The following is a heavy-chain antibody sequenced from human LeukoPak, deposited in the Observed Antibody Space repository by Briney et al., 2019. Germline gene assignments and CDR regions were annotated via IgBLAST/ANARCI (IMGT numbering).Heavy chain of an antibody. Sequence: GGSLRLSCAASGFTFSSYAMSWVRQAPGKGLEWVSGISGSGGSTYYADSVKGRFTISRDNSKNTLYLQMNSLRAEDTAVYYCAKEGVTMVRGTYYYYGMDVWGQGTTVTVSS. D-gene: IGHD3-10*01. CDR3: AKEGVTMVRGTYYYYGMDV. V-gene: IGHV3-23*01. CDR2: ISGSGGST. J-gene: IGHJ6*01. CDR1: GFTFSSYA.